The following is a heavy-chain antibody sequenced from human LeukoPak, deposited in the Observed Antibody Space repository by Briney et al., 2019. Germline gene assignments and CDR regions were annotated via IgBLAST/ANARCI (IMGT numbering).Heavy chain of an antibody. CDR1: VCTFSSYA. V-gene: IGHV1-69*05. CDR3: ASTYSGYDYVFDY. CDR2: IIPIFGTA. J-gene: IGHJ4*02. Sequence: SVKVSCKASVCTFSSYAISWVGQAPGQGLEWMGGIIPIFGTANYAQKFQGRVTITTDESTSTAYMELSSLRSEDTAVYYCASTYSGYDYVFDYWGQGTLVSVSS. D-gene: IGHD5-12*01.